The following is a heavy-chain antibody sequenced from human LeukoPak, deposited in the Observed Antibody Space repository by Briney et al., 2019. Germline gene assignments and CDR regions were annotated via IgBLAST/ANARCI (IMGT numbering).Heavy chain of an antibody. D-gene: IGHD3-3*01. Sequence: PSETLSLTCAVYGGSFSGYYWSWIRQPPGKGLEWIGEINHSGSTNYNPSLKSRVTISVDTSKNQFSLKLSSVTAADTAVYYCARSTPYDFCSGYYNTFDYWGQGTLVTVSS. V-gene: IGHV4-34*01. J-gene: IGHJ4*02. CDR2: INHSGST. CDR1: GGSFSGYY. CDR3: ARSTPYDFCSGYYNTFDY.